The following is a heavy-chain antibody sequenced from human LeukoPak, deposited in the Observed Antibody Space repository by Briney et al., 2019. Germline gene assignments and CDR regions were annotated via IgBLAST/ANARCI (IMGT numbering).Heavy chain of an antibody. CDR3: ARDQRGRTGSIMMAVLITCFDY. J-gene: IGHJ4*02. D-gene: IGHD3-22*01. Sequence: GGSLRLSCAASGFTFSSYAMHWVRQAPGKGLEWVALISYDGNNKDYADSVKGRFTISRDNSKNTLYLQMNSLRAEDTAVYYCARDQRGRTGSIMMAVLITCFDYWGQGTLVTVSS. CDR2: ISYDGNNK. V-gene: IGHV3-30*14. CDR1: GFTFSSYA.